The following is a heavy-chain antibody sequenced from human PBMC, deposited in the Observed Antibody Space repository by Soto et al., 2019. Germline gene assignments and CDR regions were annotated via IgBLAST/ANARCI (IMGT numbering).Heavy chain of an antibody. V-gene: IGHV1-3*01. CDR1: GYTFTSYA. CDR3: AKERSDHRIAAAAIDY. J-gene: IGHJ4*02. Sequence: ASVKVSCKASGYTFTSYAIHWVRQAPGQRLEWMGWINAGNGNTKYSQKFQGRVTITRDTSASTAYMELSSLRAEETAVYYCAKERSDHRIAAAAIDYWGQGAQVTVSS. D-gene: IGHD6-25*01. CDR2: INAGNGNT.